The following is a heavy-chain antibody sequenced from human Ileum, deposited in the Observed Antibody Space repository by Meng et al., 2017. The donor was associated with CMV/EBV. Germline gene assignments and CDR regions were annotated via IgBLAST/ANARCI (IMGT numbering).Heavy chain of an antibody. V-gene: IGHV3-30-3*02. CDR3: VTKWGGEFIAYFDH. CDR1: GFTLRAAV. D-gene: IGHD3-16*01. J-gene: IGHJ4*02. CDR2: ISYDENIK. Sequence: QVPRVASGGGWGQPGRPRSLPLAASGFTLRAAVIHWFRKAQGKGLRWGAVISYDENIKYSADPVKGRFTITRDNSKNRLHLKMDSLSVEDTVLYFCVTKWGGEFIAYFDHWGQGTLVTVSS.